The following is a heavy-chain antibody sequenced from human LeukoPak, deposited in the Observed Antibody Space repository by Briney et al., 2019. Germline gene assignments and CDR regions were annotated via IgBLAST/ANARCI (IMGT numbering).Heavy chain of an antibody. V-gene: IGHV3-9*01. CDR3: AKGLRYFDWLEADFDY. D-gene: IGHD3-9*01. CDR1: GFTFDVYA. J-gene: IGHJ4*02. Sequence: PGGSLRLSCAASGFTFDVYAMHWVRQAPGEGLEWVSGISWNSGSIGYADSVKGRFTISRDNAKNSLYPQMNSLRAEDTALYYCAKGLRYFDWLEADFDYWGQGTLVTVSS. CDR2: ISWNSGSI.